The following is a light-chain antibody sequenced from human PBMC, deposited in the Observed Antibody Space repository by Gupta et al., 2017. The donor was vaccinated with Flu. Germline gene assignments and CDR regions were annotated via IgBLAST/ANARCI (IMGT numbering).Light chain of an antibody. V-gene: IGKV4-1*01. CDR1: QSVLYPSNNKNY. CDR2: WAS. CDR3: QQYDSIPVT. J-gene: IGKJ2*01. Sequence: SLGDRATINCKSSQSVLYPSNNKNYLAWYQQKPGQSPKVLFYWASTRESGVPDRFSGSGSGTDFTLTISSLQAEDVAVYFCQQYDSIPVTFGQGTKLEIK.